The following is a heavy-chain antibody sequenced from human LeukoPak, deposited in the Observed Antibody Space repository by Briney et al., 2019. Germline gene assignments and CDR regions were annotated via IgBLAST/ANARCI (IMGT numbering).Heavy chain of an antibody. CDR1: GYTFTSYY. Sequence: ASVKVSCKASGYTFTSYYMHWVRQAPGQGLEWMGIINPSGGSTSYAQKFQGRVTITADESTSTAYMELSSLRSEDTAVYYCARADWRVVAATRKDYFDYWGQGTLVTVSS. CDR2: INPSGGST. CDR3: ARADWRVVAATRKDYFDY. J-gene: IGHJ4*02. V-gene: IGHV1-46*01. D-gene: IGHD2-15*01.